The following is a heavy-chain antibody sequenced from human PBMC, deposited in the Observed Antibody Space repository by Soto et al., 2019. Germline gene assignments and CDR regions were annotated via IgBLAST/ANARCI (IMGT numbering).Heavy chain of an antibody. D-gene: IGHD6-13*01. CDR2: ISAYNGNT. Sequence: GASVKVSCKASGYTFTSCGISWVRQAPGQGLEWMGWISAYNGNTNYAQKLQGRVTMTTDTSTSTACMELRSLRSDDTAVYYCARDRPAAAPLRSYYYYGMDVWGQGTTVTVSS. J-gene: IGHJ6*02. CDR1: GYTFTSCG. V-gene: IGHV1-18*01. CDR3: ARDRPAAAPLRSYYYYGMDV.